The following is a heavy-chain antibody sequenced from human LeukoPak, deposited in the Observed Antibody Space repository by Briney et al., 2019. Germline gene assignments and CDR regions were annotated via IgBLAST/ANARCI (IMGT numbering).Heavy chain of an antibody. CDR3: ARLDTYSSGWYFDY. V-gene: IGHV4-4*02. D-gene: IGHD6-19*01. Sequence: PSETLSLTCAVSGGSISSSNWWSWVRQPPGKGLEWIGEIYHSGSTNYNPSLKSRVTISVDKSKNQFSLKLSSVTAADTAVYYCARLDTYSSGWYFDYWGQGTLVTVSS. CDR1: GGSISSSNW. J-gene: IGHJ4*02. CDR2: IYHSGST.